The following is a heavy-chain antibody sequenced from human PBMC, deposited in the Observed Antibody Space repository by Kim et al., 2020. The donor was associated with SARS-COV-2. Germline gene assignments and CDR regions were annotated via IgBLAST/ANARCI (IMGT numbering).Heavy chain of an antibody. J-gene: IGHJ6*03. V-gene: IGHV1-69*04. Sequence: SVKVSCKASGGTFSSYAISWVRQAPGQGLEWMGRIIPILGIANYAQKFQGRVTITADKSTSTAYMELSSLRSEDTAVYYCARGGGVPYYDFWSGYYPYDWGYYYYMDVWGKGTTVTVSS. CDR3: ARGGGVPYYDFWSGYYPYDWGYYYYMDV. CDR1: GGTFSSYA. CDR2: IIPILGIA. D-gene: IGHD3-3*01.